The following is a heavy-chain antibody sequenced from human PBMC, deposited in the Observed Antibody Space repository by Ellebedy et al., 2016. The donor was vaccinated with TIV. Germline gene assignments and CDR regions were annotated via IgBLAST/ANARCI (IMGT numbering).Heavy chain of an antibody. J-gene: IGHJ2*01. V-gene: IGHV3-30-3*01. CDR2: ISYDGSNK. CDR3: ARGYCSGGSWCARYFDL. Sequence: GESLKISXAASGFTFSSYAMHWVRQAPGKGLEWVAVISYDGSNKYYADSVKGRFTISRDNSKNTLYLQMNSLRAEDTAVYYCARGYCSGGSWCARYFDLWGRGTLVTVSS. CDR1: GFTFSSYA. D-gene: IGHD2-15*01.